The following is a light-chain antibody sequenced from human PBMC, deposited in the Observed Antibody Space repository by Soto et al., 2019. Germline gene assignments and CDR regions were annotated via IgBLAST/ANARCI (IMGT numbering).Light chain of an antibody. CDR1: QSVSNN. CDR3: QKYNSAPWT. CDR2: AVS. Sequence: EILMTQSPATLSVSPGERATLSCRASQSVSNNLAWYQQKPGQAPRLLIYAVSSRPAGIPARFSGSGSGTEFTLTINSLQSEDVATYYCQKYNSAPWTFGQGTKVDIK. V-gene: IGKV3-15*01. J-gene: IGKJ1*01.